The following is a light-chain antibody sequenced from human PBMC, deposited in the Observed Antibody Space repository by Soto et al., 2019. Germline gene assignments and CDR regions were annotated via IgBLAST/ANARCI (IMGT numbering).Light chain of an antibody. CDR2: DVS. CDR1: SSDVGGYNY. V-gene: IGLV2-14*01. Sequence: QSMLTQPASVSGSPGQSITISCTGTSSDVGGYNYVSWYQQHPGKVPKLMIYDVSNRPSGVSNRFSGSKSGNTASLTISGLQAEDEADYYCSSYTSSSTLYVFGTGTKVTVL. CDR3: SSYTSSSTLYV. J-gene: IGLJ1*01.